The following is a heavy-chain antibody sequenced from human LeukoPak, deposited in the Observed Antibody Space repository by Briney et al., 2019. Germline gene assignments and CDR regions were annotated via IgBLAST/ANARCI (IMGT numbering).Heavy chain of an antibody. CDR2: IYYSGTT. CDR1: GGSISSNIYY. Sequence: SETLSLTCTVSGGSISSNIYYWGWIRQPPGKGLEWIGSIYYSGTTYYNPSLKSRVTISVDMSKNQFSLKLSPVTAADTAVYYCARLGGDIYFYYMDVWGKGTTVTISS. J-gene: IGHJ6*03. D-gene: IGHD3-9*01. CDR3: ARLGGDIYFYYMDV. V-gene: IGHV4-39*01.